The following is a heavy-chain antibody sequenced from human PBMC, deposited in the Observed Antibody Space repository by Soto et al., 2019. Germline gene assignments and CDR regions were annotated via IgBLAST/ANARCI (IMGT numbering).Heavy chain of an antibody. CDR1: GFTFSSYA. Sequence: GGSLRLSCAASGFTFSSYAMSWVRQAPGKGLEWVSAISGSGGSTYYADSVKGRFTISRDNSKNTLYLQMNSLRAEDTAVYYCAKDASRCSGTSCYTPIAAAGGVPSHWGQGTLVTVSS. CDR3: AKDASRCSGTSCYTPIAAAGGVPSH. J-gene: IGHJ4*02. D-gene: IGHD2-2*02. CDR2: ISGSGGST. V-gene: IGHV3-23*01.